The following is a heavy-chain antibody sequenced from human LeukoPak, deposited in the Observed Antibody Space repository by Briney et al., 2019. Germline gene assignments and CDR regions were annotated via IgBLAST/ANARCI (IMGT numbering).Heavy chain of an antibody. J-gene: IGHJ4*02. CDR2: IYTSGST. Sequence: SETLSLTCTVSGGAISSYFWSWIRQPAGKGLEWIGSIYTSGSTNYNPSLYSRVTMSVETSKNQFSLKLSSVTAADTAVYYCARDRCLDTIFGVVTPHFDYWGQGTMVTVSS. V-gene: IGHV4-4*07. CDR3: ARDRCLDTIFGVVTPHFDY. CDR1: GGAISSYF. D-gene: IGHD3-3*01.